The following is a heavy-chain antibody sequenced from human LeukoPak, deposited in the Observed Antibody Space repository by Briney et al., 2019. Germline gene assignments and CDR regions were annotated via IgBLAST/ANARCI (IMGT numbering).Heavy chain of an antibody. CDR3: ARHVWNYYYMDV. J-gene: IGHJ6*03. CDR1: GGSISSYY. CDR2: IYTSGST. V-gene: IGHV4-4*09. Sequence: SETLSLTCTVSGGSISSYYWSWIRQPPGKGLEWIGYIYTSGSTNYNPSLKSRVTISVDTSKNQFSLKLSSVTAADTAVYYCARHVWNYYYMDVWGKGTTVTVSS. D-gene: IGHD3-3*02.